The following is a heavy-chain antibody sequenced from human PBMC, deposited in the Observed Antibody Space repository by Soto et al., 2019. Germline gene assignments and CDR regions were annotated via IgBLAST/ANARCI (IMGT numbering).Heavy chain of an antibody. CDR2: IYSGGAT. CDR3: AKLGPYGSESYSFRYKWIDP. D-gene: IGHD3-10*01. Sequence: TGGSLRLSNAASGFSSISLHMLWLRKAQGKGLEWVSVIYSGGATYYAVSVKGRFTISRDRSKNTVYLQMDGLRTEDTAVYHCAKLGPYGSESYSFRYKWIDPWGQGTLVTVSS. V-gene: IGHV3-53*01. J-gene: IGHJ5*02. CDR1: GFSSISLH.